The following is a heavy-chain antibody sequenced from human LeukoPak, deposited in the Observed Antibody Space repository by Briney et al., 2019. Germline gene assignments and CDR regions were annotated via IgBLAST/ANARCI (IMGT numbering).Heavy chain of an antibody. CDR2: ISYDGSNK. CDR1: GFTFSSYG. Sequence: GRSLRLSCAASGFTFSSYGMHGVRQAPGKGLEWVAVISYDGSNKYYADSVKGRFTISRDNSKNTLYLQMNSLRAEDTAVYYCAKDSGWGIQLWLLGDWGQGTLVTVSS. D-gene: IGHD5-18*01. V-gene: IGHV3-30*18. J-gene: IGHJ4*02. CDR3: AKDSGWGIQLWLLGD.